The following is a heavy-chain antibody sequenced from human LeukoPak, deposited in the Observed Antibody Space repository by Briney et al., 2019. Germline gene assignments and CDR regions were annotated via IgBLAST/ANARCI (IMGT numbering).Heavy chain of an antibody. V-gene: IGHV1-18*01. J-gene: IGHJ4*02. D-gene: IGHD5-24*01. CDR3: ARDLGWLQRGLFDY. CDR2: ISAYNGNT. CDR1: GYSFTSYG. Sequence: GESLKISCKGSGYSFTSYGISWVRQAPGQGLEWMGWISAYNGNTNYAQKLQGRVTMTTDTSTSTAYMELRSLRSDDTAVYYCARDLGWLQRGLFDYWGQGTLVTVSS.